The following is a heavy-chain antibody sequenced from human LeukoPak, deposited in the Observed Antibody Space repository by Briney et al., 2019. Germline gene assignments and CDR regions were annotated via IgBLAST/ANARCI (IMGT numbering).Heavy chain of an antibody. Sequence: GGSLRLSCAASGFTFSSYGMHWGRQAPGKGLEGVAVITYDGSNKYYADSVKGRFTISRDNSKNTLYLQMSSLRPEDTAVYYCVKALTDDAFDIWGQGTMVTVSS. J-gene: IGHJ3*02. CDR2: ITYDGSNK. CDR1: GFTFSSYG. CDR3: VKALTDDAFDI. V-gene: IGHV3-30*18.